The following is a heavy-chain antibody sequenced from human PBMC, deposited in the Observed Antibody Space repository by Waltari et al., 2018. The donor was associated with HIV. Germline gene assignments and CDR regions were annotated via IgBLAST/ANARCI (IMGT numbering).Heavy chain of an antibody. CDR2: IYSGGST. CDR3: ARGIIAAAGNWFDP. J-gene: IGHJ5*02. Sequence: EVQLVDSGGGLVQPGGSLRLSCAASGFTVSSNYMSWVRQAPGKGLEWVSVIYSGGSTYYADSVKGRFTISRDNSKNTLYLQMNSLRAEDTAVYYCARGIIAAAGNWFDPWGQGTLVTVSS. V-gene: IGHV3-66*02. D-gene: IGHD6-13*01. CDR1: GFTVSSNY.